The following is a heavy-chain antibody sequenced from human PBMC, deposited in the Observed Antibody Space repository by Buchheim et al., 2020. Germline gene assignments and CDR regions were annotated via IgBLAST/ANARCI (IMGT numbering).Heavy chain of an antibody. J-gene: IGHJ4*02. D-gene: IGHD2/OR15-2a*01. CDR1: GFIFGTFA. V-gene: IGHV3-23*04. CDR3: ARDVRYCTSTRWDDY. CDR2: ISGSGGSI. Sequence: EVQLVESGGGLVQPGGSLRLSCAASGFIFGTFAMSWVRLAPGRGLEWVSSISGSGGSISYADSVKSRFTISRDNSKNTLYLQMNSLRAEDTAVYYCARDVRYCTSTRWDDYWGQGTL.